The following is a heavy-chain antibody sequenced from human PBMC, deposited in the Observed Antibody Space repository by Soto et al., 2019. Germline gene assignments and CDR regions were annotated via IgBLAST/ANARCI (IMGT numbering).Heavy chain of an antibody. Sequence: ASVKVSCKASGYPFTDFAIHWVRQAPGQRPEWLAWINGGDARTQYSQKFQGRVTITRDTSASTAYMELSSLRSEDTAVYYCARSTMVRGVTPWGQGTLVTVSS. D-gene: IGHD3-10*01. CDR1: GYPFTDFA. CDR2: INGGDART. J-gene: IGHJ5*02. V-gene: IGHV1-3*01. CDR3: ARSTMVRGVTP.